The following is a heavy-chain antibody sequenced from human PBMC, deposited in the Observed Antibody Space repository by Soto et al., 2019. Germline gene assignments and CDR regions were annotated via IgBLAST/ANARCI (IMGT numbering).Heavy chain of an antibody. CDR2: ISTSKGNT. V-gene: IGHV1-8*01. Sequence: SVKVSCKTSGYTFTSYGMAWVRQATEQGLEWMGWISTSKGNTNYAQKFQGRVTMTRNTSISTAYMELSSLRSEDTAVYYCARYPLGRRGSQYHHHAMDVWGPGTTVTAP. D-gene: IGHD3-3*02. J-gene: IGHJ6*02. CDR1: GYTFTSYG. CDR3: ARYPLGRRGSQYHHHAMDV.